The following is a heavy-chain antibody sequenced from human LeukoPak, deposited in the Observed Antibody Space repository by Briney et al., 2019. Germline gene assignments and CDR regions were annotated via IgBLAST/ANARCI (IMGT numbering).Heavy chain of an antibody. V-gene: IGHV3-21*04. CDR3: GYSYSYAFDI. CDR1: GFTFNTCS. CDR2: ISGNSYHI. Sequence: KAGGSLRLSCAASGFTFNTCSMFWVRQAPGKGLEWVSAISGNSYHIYYASSVKGRFTISRDNAKNSVDLQMNSLRAEDTAVYFCGYSYSYAFDIWGQGTMVT. D-gene: IGHD5-12*01. J-gene: IGHJ3*02.